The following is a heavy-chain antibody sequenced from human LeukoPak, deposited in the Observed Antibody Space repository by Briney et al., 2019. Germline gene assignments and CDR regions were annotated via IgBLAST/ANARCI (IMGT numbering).Heavy chain of an antibody. CDR2: ISYDGTNK. CDR1: GFTFSSYG. J-gene: IGHJ4*02. V-gene: IGHV3-30*03. Sequence: GGSLRLSCAASGFTFSSYGMHWVRQAPGKGLEWVTVISYDGTNKYYADSVKGRFTISRDNAKNSLYLQMNSLRDEDTAVYYCVRGDGWFGELSNFDYWGQGTLVTVSS. CDR3: VRGDGWFGELSNFDY. D-gene: IGHD3-10*01.